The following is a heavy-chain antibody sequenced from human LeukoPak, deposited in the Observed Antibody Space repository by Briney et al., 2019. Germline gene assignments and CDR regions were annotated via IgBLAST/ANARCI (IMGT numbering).Heavy chain of an antibody. V-gene: IGHV3-66*01. CDR3: ASIYDYVWGRFFDY. CDR1: GFTVSSNY. CDR2: IYSGGST. J-gene: IGHJ4*02. D-gene: IGHD3-16*01. Sequence: PGGSLRLSCAASGFTVSSNYMSWVRQAPGKGLEWVSVIYSGGSTYYADSVKGRFTISRDNSKNTLYLQMNSLRAEDTAVYYCASIYDYVWGRFFDYWGQGTLVTVSS.